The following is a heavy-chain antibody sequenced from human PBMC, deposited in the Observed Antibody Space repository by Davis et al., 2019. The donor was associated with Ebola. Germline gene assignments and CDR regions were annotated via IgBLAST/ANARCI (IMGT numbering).Heavy chain of an antibody. CDR2: ISRSSSST. CDR1: GFTFSNYA. D-gene: IGHD2-2*02. CDR3: AREACSSISCYTYYFDY. J-gene: IGHJ4*02. Sequence: GESLKISCAASGFTFSNYAMNWVRQAPGKGLEWVSSISRSSSSTYYADSVKGRFTISRDNAKNSLYLQMNSLRAEDTAVYYCAREACSSISCYTYYFDYWGQGTLVTVSS. V-gene: IGHV3-21*01.